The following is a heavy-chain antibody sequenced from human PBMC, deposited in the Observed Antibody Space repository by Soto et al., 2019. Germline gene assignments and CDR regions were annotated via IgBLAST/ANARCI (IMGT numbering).Heavy chain of an antibody. D-gene: IGHD3-10*01. CDR3: ARVITMVRGVIIKPPAYFDY. V-gene: IGHV1-8*01. Sequence: GASVKVSCKASGYTFTSYDINWVRQATGQGLEWMGWMNPNSGNTGYAQKFQGRVTITRDTSASTAYMELSSLRSEDTAVYYCARVITMVRGVIIKPPAYFDYWGQGTLVTVSS. CDR1: GYTFTSYD. CDR2: MNPNSGNT. J-gene: IGHJ4*02.